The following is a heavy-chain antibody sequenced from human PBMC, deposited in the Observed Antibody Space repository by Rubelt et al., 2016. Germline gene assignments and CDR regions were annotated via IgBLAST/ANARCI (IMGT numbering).Heavy chain of an antibody. CDR3: APAPRGKAYFDF. CDR1: GGSISSSSYY. V-gene: IGHV4-39*07. J-gene: IGHJ2*01. Sequence: QLQLQESGPGLVKPSETLSLTCTVSGGSISSSSYYWGCIRQPPGKGLEWIGSVYYSGSTYYKPSLKSRVTLSVDTSTNPVSRKLGAGAAADTDVYYCAPAPRGKAYFDFWARGTLVTVSS. CDR2: VYYSGST. D-gene: IGHD2-2*01.